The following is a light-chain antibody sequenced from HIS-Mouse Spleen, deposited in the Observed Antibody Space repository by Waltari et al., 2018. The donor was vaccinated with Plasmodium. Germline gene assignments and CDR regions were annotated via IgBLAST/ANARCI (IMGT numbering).Light chain of an antibody. V-gene: IGKV3-15*01. J-gene: IGKJ1*01. CDR2: GAS. Sequence: EIVMTQSPATLSVSPGERATLSCRDSQSVSSNLAWYQQKPGQAPRLLIYGASTRATGIPARFSCSGSGTDFTLTISSLQPEDFATYYCQQSYSTPWTFGQGTKVEIK. CDR3: QQSYSTPWT. CDR1: QSVSSN.